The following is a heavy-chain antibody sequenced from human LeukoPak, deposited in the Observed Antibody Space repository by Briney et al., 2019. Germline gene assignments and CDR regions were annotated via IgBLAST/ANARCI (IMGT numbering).Heavy chain of an antibody. J-gene: IGHJ6*03. CDR1: GGSISSGDYY. V-gene: IGHV4-30-4*08. CDR3: ARAGYQLLYYYYYYYMDV. CDR2: IYYSGST. D-gene: IGHD2-2*02. Sequence: SENLSLTCTVSGGSISSGDYYWSWIRQPPGKGLEWIGYIYYSGSTYYNPSLKSRVTISVDTSKNQFSLKLSSVTAADTAVYYCARAGYQLLYYYYYYYMDVWGKGTTVTVSS.